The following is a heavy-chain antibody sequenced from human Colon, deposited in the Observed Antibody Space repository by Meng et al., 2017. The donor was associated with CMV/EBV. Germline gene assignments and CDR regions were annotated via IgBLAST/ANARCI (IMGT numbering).Heavy chain of an antibody. CDR2: LNPNSGDT. CDR1: GYTFTGYF. D-gene: IGHD3-10*01. J-gene: IGHJ4*02. Sequence: QVQLGQSGAGVKKPGAPVKVSCKTSGYTFTGYFMFWVRQAPGQGLEWMGSLNPNSGDTNSAQKFHGRLTMTRDTSIHTAYMELGSLRSDDTAVYYCATISGGDFDFWGQGTLVTVSS. V-gene: IGHV1-2*02. CDR3: ATISGGDFDF.